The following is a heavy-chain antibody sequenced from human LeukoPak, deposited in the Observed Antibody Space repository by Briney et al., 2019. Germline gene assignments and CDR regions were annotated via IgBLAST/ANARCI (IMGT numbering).Heavy chain of an antibody. Sequence: GGSLRLSCAASGFTFSDHYMDWVRQAPGKGLEWVSAISGSGGSTYYADSVKGRFTISRDNSKNTLYLQMNSLRAEDTAVYYCAKDRQLVGLEHWGQGTLVTVSS. D-gene: IGHD6-13*01. J-gene: IGHJ4*02. CDR1: GFTFSDHY. V-gene: IGHV3-23*01. CDR2: ISGSGGST. CDR3: AKDRQLVGLEH.